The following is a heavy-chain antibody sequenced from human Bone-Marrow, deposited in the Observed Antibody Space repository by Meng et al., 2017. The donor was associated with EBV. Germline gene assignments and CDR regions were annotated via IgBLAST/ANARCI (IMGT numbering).Heavy chain of an antibody. V-gene: IGHV4-34*01. CDR1: GGSFSGYY. J-gene: IGHJ4*02. CDR3: ARPPTGRGSYLDY. D-gene: IGHD3-16*01. CDR2: INHSGST. Sequence: QQLGPGLLKPSEPLSLTCAVYGGSFSGYYWSWIRQPPGKGLEWIGEINHSGSTNYNPSLKSRVTISVDTSKNQFSLKLSSVTAADTAVYYCARPPTGRGSYLDYWGQGTLVTASS.